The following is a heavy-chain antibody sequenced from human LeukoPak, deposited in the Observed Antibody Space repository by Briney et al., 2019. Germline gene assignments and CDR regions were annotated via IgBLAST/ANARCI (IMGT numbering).Heavy chain of an antibody. V-gene: IGHV4-39*07. CDR1: GGSISSSSYY. Sequence: SETLSLTCTVSGGSISSSSYYWGWIRQPPGKGLEWIGSIYYSGSTYYNPSLKSRVTISVDTSKNQFSLKLSSVTAADTAVYYCARGAGYSSSWYPDYWGQGTLVTVSS. D-gene: IGHD6-13*01. CDR2: IYYSGST. CDR3: ARGAGYSSSWYPDY. J-gene: IGHJ4*02.